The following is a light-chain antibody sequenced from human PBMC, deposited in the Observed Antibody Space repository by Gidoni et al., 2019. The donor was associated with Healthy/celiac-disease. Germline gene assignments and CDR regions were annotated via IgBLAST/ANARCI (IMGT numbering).Light chain of an antibody. CDR2: DAA. J-gene: IGKJ4*01. CDR1: QSVNSY. V-gene: IGKV3-11*01. Sequence: EMVLTTSPATLSWSQGERAALSCRASQSVNSYLAWYQQKPGQAPRLLISDAANRATGIPARFTGSGSVPYFPLPISLLAPEDFAVYYCQQRSNWPLTFGGGTKVEIK. CDR3: QQRSNWPLT.